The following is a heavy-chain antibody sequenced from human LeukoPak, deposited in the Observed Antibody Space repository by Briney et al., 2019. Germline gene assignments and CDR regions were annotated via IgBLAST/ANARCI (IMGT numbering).Heavy chain of an antibody. J-gene: IGHJ6*02. CDR1: GVSVTTSGYY. V-gene: IGHV4-39*01. CDR2: ISYSGIT. CDR3: ARHNDYASLMDV. D-gene: IGHD2-2*01. Sequence: SSETLSLTCTVFGVSVTTSGYYGAWIRQPPGRGLGWIGSISYSGITYYKPSLGGRVTISGDTAKNQFSLKLSSVTAADTAVYYCARHNDYASLMDVWGQGTTVTVSS.